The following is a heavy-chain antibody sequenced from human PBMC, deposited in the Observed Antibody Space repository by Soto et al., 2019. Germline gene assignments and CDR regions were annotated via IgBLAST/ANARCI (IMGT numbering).Heavy chain of an antibody. CDR3: ARPNWNSRGGVYNL. CDR2: ITKTGTTI. Sequence: ARLVESGGGLVEPGGSLRLSCTASGFTFGDFYMMWFRQAPGRGLEWISYITKTGTTIYHADPVKGRFSVSRDNARSSLYLQMNSLRADDTAVYYCARPNWNSRGGVYNLWGQGTLVTVSS. V-gene: IGHV3-11*01. D-gene: IGHD3-16*01. J-gene: IGHJ4*02. CDR1: GFTFGDFY.